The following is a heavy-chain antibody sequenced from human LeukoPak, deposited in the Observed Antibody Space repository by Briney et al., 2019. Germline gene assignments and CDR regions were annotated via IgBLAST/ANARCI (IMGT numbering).Heavy chain of an antibody. J-gene: IGHJ4*02. CDR1: GGSISSSSYY. V-gene: IGHV4-61*05. CDR2: IYYSGST. Sequence: PSETLSLTCTVSGGSISSSSYYWSWIRQPPGKGLEWIGYIYYSGSTNYNPSLKSRVTISVDTSKNQFSLKLSSVTAADTAVYYCARHVGSSWYGPTPDWGQGTLVTVSS. D-gene: IGHD6-13*01. CDR3: ARHVGSSWYGPTPD.